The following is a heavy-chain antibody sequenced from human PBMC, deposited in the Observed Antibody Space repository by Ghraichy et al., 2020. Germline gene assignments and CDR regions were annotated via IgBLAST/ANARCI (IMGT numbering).Heavy chain of an antibody. Sequence: GGSLRLSCAASGFTFSSYSMNWVRQAPGKGLEWVSYISSRSRTIYYADSVKGRLTISRDNAKNSLYLQMNSLRDEDTAVYYCAGGVEGLALYYYYYGMDVWGQGTTVTVSS. CDR3: AGGVEGLALYYYYYGMDV. V-gene: IGHV3-48*02. CDR1: GFTFSSYS. CDR2: ISSRSRTI. J-gene: IGHJ6*02.